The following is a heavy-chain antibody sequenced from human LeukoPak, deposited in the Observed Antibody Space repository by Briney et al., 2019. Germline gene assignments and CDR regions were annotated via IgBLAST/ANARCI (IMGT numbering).Heavy chain of an antibody. J-gene: IGHJ4*02. D-gene: IGHD3-16*01. CDR1: QFTFNNYA. CDR2: ITGSGGNT. CDR3: ARGSGRKSFDF. Sequence: GGSLRLSCAASQFTFNNYAMNWVRQAPGKGLEWVSSITGSGGNTYYADSVKGRFSISRDNSRNTLYLQLYSLRAEDTALYYCARGSGRKSFDFWGQGNLVTVSS. V-gene: IGHV3-23*01.